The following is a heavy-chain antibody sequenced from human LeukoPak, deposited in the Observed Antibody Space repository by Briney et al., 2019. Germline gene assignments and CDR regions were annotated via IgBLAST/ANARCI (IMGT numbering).Heavy chain of an antibody. J-gene: IGHJ4*02. V-gene: IGHV3-7*03. CDR3: ARDYYENIAHSHMLPF. Sequence: GGSLRLSCAASGFTVSSTYMTWVRQAPGKGLEWVANIKQGGGESYYVDSVKGRFTISRENAKNSLYLQMNNLRAEDTAVYYCARDYYENIAHSHMLPFWGQGTLVTVSS. D-gene: IGHD1-26*01. CDR1: GFTVSSTY. CDR2: IKQGGGES.